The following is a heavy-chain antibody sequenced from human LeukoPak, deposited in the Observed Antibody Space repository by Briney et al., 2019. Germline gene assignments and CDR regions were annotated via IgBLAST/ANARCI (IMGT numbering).Heavy chain of an antibody. CDR3: AREYSAFEI. D-gene: IGHD1-26*01. CDR2: IHHSGST. Sequence: ASQTLSLTCTVSGGFISSGGYYWSWIRQPPGKGLEWIGYIHHSGSTSYNPSLKSRITISVDTSRNQLSLTLNSVTAADTAVYYCAREYSAFEIWGQGTMVTVSS. J-gene: IGHJ3*02. CDR1: GGFISSGGYY. V-gene: IGHV4-61*08.